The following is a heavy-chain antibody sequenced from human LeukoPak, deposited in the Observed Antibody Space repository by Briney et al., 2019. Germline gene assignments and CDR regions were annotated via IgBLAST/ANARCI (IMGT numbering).Heavy chain of an antibody. Sequence: PGGSLRLSCAASGFTFSSYSMNWVRPAPGKGLEWVSSISSSSSYIYYADSVKGRFTISRDNAKNSLYLQMNSLRAEDTAVYYCATQPYDSSGYYPYWGQGTLVTVSS. CDR2: ISSSSSYI. J-gene: IGHJ4*02. CDR1: GFTFSSYS. D-gene: IGHD3-22*01. CDR3: ATQPYDSSGYYPY. V-gene: IGHV3-21*01.